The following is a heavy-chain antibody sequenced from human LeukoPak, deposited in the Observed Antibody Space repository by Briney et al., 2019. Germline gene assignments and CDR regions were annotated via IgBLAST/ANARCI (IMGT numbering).Heavy chain of an antibody. CDR2: IYHSGST. Sequence: SETLSLTCTVSGYSISSGYYWGWIRQPPGKGLEWIGSIYHSGSTYYNPSHKSRVTISVDTSKNQFSLKLSSVTAADTAVYYCARADYSSTWSHDYYYMDVWGKGTTVTVSS. V-gene: IGHV4-38-2*02. CDR3: ARADYSSTWSHDYYYMDV. J-gene: IGHJ6*03. D-gene: IGHD6-13*01. CDR1: GYSISSGYY.